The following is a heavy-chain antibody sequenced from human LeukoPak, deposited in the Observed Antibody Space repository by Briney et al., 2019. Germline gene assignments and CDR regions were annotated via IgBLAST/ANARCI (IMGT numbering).Heavy chain of an antibody. V-gene: IGHV4-34*01. J-gene: IGHJ6*02. CDR2: IDHSGST. Sequence: SETLSLTCAVYGGSFSGYFWTWIRQPPGKGLEWIGEIDHSGSTNYNPSLKSRVTISVDTSKNQFSLKLSSVTAADTAVYYCARVPPLGVNVWGQGTTLTVSS. D-gene: IGHD3-3*01. CDR3: ARVPPLGVNV. CDR1: GGSFSGYF.